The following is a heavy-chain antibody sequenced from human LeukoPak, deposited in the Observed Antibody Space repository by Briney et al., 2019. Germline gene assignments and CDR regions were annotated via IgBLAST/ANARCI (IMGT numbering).Heavy chain of an antibody. D-gene: IGHD6-13*01. J-gene: IGHJ4*02. CDR1: GGSFSGYY. V-gene: IGHV4-34*01. CDR3: ARSGPISIAAAGNDFGNYYFDY. CDR2: INHSGST. Sequence: PSETLSLTCAVYGGSFSGYYWSWIRQPPGKGLGWIGEINHSGSTNYNPSLKSRVTISVDTSKNQFSLKLSSVTAADTAVYYCARSGPISIAAAGNDFGNYYFDYWGQGTLVTVSS.